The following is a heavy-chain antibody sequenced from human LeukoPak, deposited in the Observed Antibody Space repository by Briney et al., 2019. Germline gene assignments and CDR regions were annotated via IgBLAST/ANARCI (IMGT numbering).Heavy chain of an antibody. CDR1: GFTFSSYA. V-gene: IGHV4-31*02. CDR3: ARGYGDYVYFDY. D-gene: IGHD4-17*01. J-gene: IGHJ4*02. Sequence: LRLSCAASGFTFSSYAMSWIRQHPGKGLEWIGYIYYSGSTYYNPSLKSRVTISVDTSKNQFSLKLSSVTAADTAVYYCARGYGDYVYFDYWGQGTLVTVSS. CDR2: IYYSGST.